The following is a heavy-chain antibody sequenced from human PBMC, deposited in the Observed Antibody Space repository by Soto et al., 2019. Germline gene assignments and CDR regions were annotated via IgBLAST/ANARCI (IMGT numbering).Heavy chain of an antibody. Sequence: GGSLRLSCAASGFTFSSYSMNWVRQAPGKGLEWVSYISSSSSTIYYADSVKGRFTISRDNAKNSLYLQMNSLRDEDTAVYYCARIIAVAGYYYYYYGMDVWGQGTTVTVSS. V-gene: IGHV3-48*02. CDR2: ISSSSSTI. CDR3: ARIIAVAGYYYYYYGMDV. D-gene: IGHD6-19*01. J-gene: IGHJ6*02. CDR1: GFTFSSYS.